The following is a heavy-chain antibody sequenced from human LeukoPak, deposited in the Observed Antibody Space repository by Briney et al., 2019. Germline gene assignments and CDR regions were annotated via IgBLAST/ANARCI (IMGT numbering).Heavy chain of an antibody. CDR3: AKPKTYYYDSSGFFDY. J-gene: IGHJ4*02. CDR1: GFTFSSYA. D-gene: IGHD3-22*01. CDR2: ISGSGGST. V-gene: IGHV3-23*01. Sequence: PGGSLRLSCAASGFTFSSYAMSWVRQAPGKGLEWVSAISGSGGSTYYADSVKGRFTISRDNSKNTLYLQMNSLRAEDTAVYYCAKPKTYYYDSSGFFDYWGRGTLVTVSS.